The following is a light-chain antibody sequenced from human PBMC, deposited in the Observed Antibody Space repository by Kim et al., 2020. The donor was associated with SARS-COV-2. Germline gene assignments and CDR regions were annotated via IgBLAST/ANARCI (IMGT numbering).Light chain of an antibody. CDR3: LQYAIYPWT. CDR1: QGIEND. CDR2: AES. Sequence: ASVGERVTITSRASQGIENDLAWNQQKPGKVPERLIYAESSVHSGGPSRFSGSGYGTEFTLTMSSLQPEDFATYFCLQYAIYPWTFGQGTKVDIK. J-gene: IGKJ1*01. V-gene: IGKV1-17*01.